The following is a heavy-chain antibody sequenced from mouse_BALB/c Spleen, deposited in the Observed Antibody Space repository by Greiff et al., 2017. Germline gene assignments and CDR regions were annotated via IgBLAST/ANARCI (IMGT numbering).Heavy chain of an antibody. V-gene: IGHV5-12-2*01. CDR3: ARGDYRSPFAY. J-gene: IGHJ3*01. D-gene: IGHD2-14*01. CDR2: ISNGGGST. Sequence: VQLKESGGGLVQPGGSLKLSCAASGFTFSSYTMSWVRQTPEKRLEWVAYISNGGGSTYYPDTVKGRFTISRDNAKNTLYLQMSSLKSEDTAMYYCARGDYRSPFAYWGQGTLVTVSA. CDR1: GFTFSSYT.